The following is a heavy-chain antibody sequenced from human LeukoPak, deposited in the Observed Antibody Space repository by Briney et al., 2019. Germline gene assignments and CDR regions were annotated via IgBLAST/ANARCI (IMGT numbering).Heavy chain of an antibody. CDR1: GFTFSSYA. Sequence: GGSLRLSCAASGFTFSSYAMSWVRQAPGKGLEWVSAISGSGGSTYYADSVKGRFTISRDNSKNTLFLQMNSLRAEDTAVYYCAKGVDYCSGGSCPADYWGPGTLVIVSS. D-gene: IGHD2-15*01. CDR3: AKGVDYCSGGSCPADY. J-gene: IGHJ4*02. V-gene: IGHV3-23*01. CDR2: ISGSGGST.